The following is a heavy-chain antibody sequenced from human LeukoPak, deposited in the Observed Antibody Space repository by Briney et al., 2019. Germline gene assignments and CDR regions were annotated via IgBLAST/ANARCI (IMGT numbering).Heavy chain of an antibody. CDR3: ARYEQLATYYYYGMDV. Sequence: PGGSLRLSCAASGLTFSSYSMNWVRQAPGKGLEWVSSISSSSSYIYYADSVKGRFTISRDNAKSSLYLQMNSLRAEDTAVYYCARYEQLATYYYYGMDVWGQGTTVTVSS. V-gene: IGHV3-21*01. J-gene: IGHJ6*02. CDR1: GLTFSSYS. D-gene: IGHD6-6*01. CDR2: ISSSSSYI.